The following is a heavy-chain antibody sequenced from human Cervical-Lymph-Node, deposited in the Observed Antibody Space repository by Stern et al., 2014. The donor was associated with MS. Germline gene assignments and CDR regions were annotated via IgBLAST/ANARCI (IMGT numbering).Heavy chain of an antibody. Sequence: EVQLVESGGGLVEPGGSLRLSCAASGFLFSKAWMTWVRQAPGKGLEWVGRIKPTTAGETTNYSTPVQGRFTISRDDSKNIMFLHMSSLRTDDTAVYYCTTDEVANFAHWGPGILVTVSS. CDR1: GFLFSKAW. CDR3: TTDEVANFAH. J-gene: IGHJ5*02. CDR2: IKPTTAGETT. V-gene: IGHV3-15*01.